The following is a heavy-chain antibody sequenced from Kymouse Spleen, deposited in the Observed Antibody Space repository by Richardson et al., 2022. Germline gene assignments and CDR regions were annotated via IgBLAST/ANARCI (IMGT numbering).Heavy chain of an antibody. CDR3: ARYNWNYYFDY. J-gene: IGHJ4*02. V-gene: IGHV4-61*01. CDR1: GGSVSSGSYY. CDR2: IYYSGST. Sequence: QVQLQESGPGLVKPSETLSLTCTVSGGSVSSGSYYWSWIRQPPGKGLEWIGYIYYSGSTNYNPSLKSRVTISVDTSKNQFSLKLSSVTAADTAVYYCARYNWNYYFDYWGQGTLVTVSS. D-gene: IGHD1-7*01.